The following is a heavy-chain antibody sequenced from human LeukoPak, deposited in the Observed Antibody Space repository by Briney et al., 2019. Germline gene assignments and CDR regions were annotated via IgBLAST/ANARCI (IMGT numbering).Heavy chain of an antibody. CDR1: GGSISGYY. V-gene: IGHV4-59*01. CDR3: ARTTVVTRDDAFDI. J-gene: IGHJ3*02. CDR2: IYYSGST. D-gene: IGHD4-23*01. Sequence: SETLSLTCTVSGGSISGYYWTWIRQPPGKGLEWIGYIYYSGSTNYNPSLKSRVSISVDTSKNQFSLELSSVTAADTAVYYCARTTVVTRDDAFDIWGQGTMVTVSS.